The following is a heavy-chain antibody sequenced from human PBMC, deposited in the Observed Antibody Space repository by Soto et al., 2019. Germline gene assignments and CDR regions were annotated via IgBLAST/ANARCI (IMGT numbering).Heavy chain of an antibody. Sequence: QTGGSLRLSCSTSGLAFSTSAMHWVRQAPGKGLQYVSSISHNGGRIYYADSVKGRFTISRDNSKSTLYLQMSGLRAEDTAVYYCVKDRYIDYWGQGVLVTVSS. CDR2: ISHNGGRI. V-gene: IGHV3-64D*06. J-gene: IGHJ4*02. CDR3: VKDRYIDY. CDR1: GLAFSTSA.